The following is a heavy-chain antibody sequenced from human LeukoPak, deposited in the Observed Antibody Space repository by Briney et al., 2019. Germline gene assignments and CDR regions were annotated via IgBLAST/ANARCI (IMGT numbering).Heavy chain of an antibody. V-gene: IGHV3-21*01. CDR3: ARDPGDSAGSYFDY. CDR1: GFTFRYYT. J-gene: IGHJ4*02. Sequence: GGSLRLSSAAPGFTFRYYTIHRVRQAPGKGLEWVSFINSDSVYIYYADSVKGRFTISRDNAKNSLYLQMNSLRAEDTAVYYCARDPGDSAGSYFDYWGQGTLVTVSS. CDR2: INSDSVYI. D-gene: IGHD3-22*01.